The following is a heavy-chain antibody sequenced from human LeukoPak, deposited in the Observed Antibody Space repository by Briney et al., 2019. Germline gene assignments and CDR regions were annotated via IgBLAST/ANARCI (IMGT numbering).Heavy chain of an antibody. V-gene: IGHV4-4*07. D-gene: IGHD4-17*01. Sequence: PSETLSLTCTVSGGSIGRYHWSWFRQPAGEGLEWIGRIHISGSTNYNPSLKSRATMSVDTSRNQFSVKLRSVTAADTAVYYCARHPYGDYVGGFDYWGQGTLVTVSS. CDR1: GGSIGRYH. CDR3: ARHPYGDYVGGFDY. J-gene: IGHJ4*02. CDR2: IHISGST.